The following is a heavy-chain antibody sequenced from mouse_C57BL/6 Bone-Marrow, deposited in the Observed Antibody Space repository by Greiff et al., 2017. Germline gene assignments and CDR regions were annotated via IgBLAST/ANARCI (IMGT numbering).Heavy chain of an antibody. CDR3: ARNDDGYYPLYAMDY. D-gene: IGHD2-3*01. CDR1: GFSLTSYA. V-gene: IGHV2-9-1*01. CDR2: IWTGGGT. J-gene: IGHJ4*01. Sequence: VMLVESGPGLVAPSQSLSITCTVSGFSLTSYAISWVRQPPGKGLEWLGVIWTGGGTNYNSALKSRLSISKDNSKSQVFLKMNSLQTDDTARYYCARNDDGYYPLYAMDYWGQGTSVTVSS.